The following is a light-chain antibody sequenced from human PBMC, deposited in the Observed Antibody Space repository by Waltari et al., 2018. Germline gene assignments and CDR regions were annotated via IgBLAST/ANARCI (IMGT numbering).Light chain of an antibody. CDR2: KSS. J-gene: IGKJ1*01. CDR3: QQYNAYPWT. V-gene: IGKV1-5*03. CDR1: QVIYNW. Sequence: DIQMTQSPSTLSAFVGDRVTITCRASQVIYNWLAWYQQRPGKAPTLLIYKSSDLESGVPSRFSGSGSGTEFTLTISSLQPDDFATYYCQQYNAYPWTFGQGTNVEIK.